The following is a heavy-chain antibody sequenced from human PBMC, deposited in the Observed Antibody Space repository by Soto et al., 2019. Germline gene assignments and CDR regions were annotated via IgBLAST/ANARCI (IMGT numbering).Heavy chain of an antibody. CDR1: GFTFSSYG. CDR2: TSYDGSNK. CDR3: AKGHYTSYYYYGMDA. V-gene: IGHV3-30*18. Sequence: SLRLSCAASGFTFSSYGMHWVRQAPGKGLEWVAVTSYDGSNKYYADSVKGRFTISRDNSKNTLYLQMNSLRAEDTAVYYCAKGHYTSYYYYGMDAWGQGTTVTVS. J-gene: IGHJ6*02. D-gene: IGHD4-4*01.